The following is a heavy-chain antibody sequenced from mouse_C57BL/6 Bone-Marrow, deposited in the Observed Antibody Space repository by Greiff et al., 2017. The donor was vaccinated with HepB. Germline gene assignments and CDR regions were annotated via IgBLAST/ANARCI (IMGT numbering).Heavy chain of an antibody. Sequence: EVQLQQSVAELVRPGASVKLSCTASGFNIKNTYMHWVKQRPEQGLEWIGRIDPANGNTKYAPTFQGKATITADTSSNTAYLQLSSLTSEDTAIYYCARSPITTVVEYYFDYWGQGTTLTVSS. V-gene: IGHV14-3*01. D-gene: IGHD1-1*01. CDR3: ARSPITTVVEYYFDY. J-gene: IGHJ2*01. CDR2: IDPANGNT. CDR1: GFNIKNTY.